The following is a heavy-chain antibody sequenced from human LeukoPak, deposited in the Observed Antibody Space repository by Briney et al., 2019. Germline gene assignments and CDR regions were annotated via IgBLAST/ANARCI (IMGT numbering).Heavy chain of an antibody. Sequence: PGGSLRLSCAASGFTFSSYAMSWVRQAPGKGLERGSVISGSGSRTYYADSVKGGFSISRENSTNTLLMQMNSLRAEDTAVYYCAKGIVNWGKNYFDYWGQGTLVTVSS. CDR3: AKGIVNWGKNYFDY. CDR2: ISGSGSRT. V-gene: IGHV3-23*01. J-gene: IGHJ4*02. CDR1: GFTFSSYA. D-gene: IGHD7-27*01.